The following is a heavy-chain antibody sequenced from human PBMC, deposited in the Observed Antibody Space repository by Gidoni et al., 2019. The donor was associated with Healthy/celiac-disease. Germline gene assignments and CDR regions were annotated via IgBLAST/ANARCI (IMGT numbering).Heavy chain of an antibody. CDR3: ARAGYDGYNYVY. D-gene: IGHD5-12*01. CDR1: GYTFTSYY. Sequence: QIQLVQSGADVKRPWPSLNFSYKASGYTFTSYYMQWVLQAPGPGLEWMGIINPSAGSKRYAEKFQGRVTMTRDTYTSTSYMELSSVRFEDTAVYYCARAGYDGYNYVYWGQGTLVTVSS. CDR2: INPSAGSK. V-gene: IGHV1-46*01. J-gene: IGHJ4*02.